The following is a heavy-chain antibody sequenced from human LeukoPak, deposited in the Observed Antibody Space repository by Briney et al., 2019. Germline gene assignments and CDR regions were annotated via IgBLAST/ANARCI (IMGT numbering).Heavy chain of an antibody. CDR2: IIPILGIA. CDR3: ARARSYSSSWYWFDP. J-gene: IGHJ5*02. Sequence: SVKVSCKASGGTFSSYAISWVRQAPGQGLERMGRIIPILGIANYAQKFQGRVTITADKSTSTAYMELSSLRSEDTAVYYCARARSYSSSWYWFDPWGQGTLVTVSS. D-gene: IGHD6-13*01. V-gene: IGHV1-69*04. CDR1: GGTFSSYA.